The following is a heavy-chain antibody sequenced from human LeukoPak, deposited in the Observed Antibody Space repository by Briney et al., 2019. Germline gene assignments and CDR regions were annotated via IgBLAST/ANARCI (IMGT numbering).Heavy chain of an antibody. V-gene: IGHV3-23*01. CDR1: GFTFSSYA. CDR3: AKALKGELVGYYFDY. J-gene: IGHJ4*02. D-gene: IGHD1-26*01. Sequence: PGGSLSLSCAASGFTFSSYAMTWVRQAPGKGLEWVSVISGGGATTYYADSVKGRFTISRDKSKNTLYLQMNSLRVEDTAVYFCAKALKGELVGYYFDYWGQGTLVTVSS. CDR2: ISGGGATT.